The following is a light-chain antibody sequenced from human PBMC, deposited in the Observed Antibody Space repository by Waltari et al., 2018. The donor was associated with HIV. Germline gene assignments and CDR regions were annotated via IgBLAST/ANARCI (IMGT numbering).Light chain of an antibody. J-gene: IGLJ2*01. V-gene: IGLV2-14*01. CDR2: EVN. CDR3: SSYTSSITLV. CDR1: SNDVGGYTS. Sequence: QSALTQPASLSGSPGQSITIACDGTSNDVGGYTSVSWYQQHPGKAPKLMICEVNNRPSGVSSRFSGSKSGNTAYLTISGLQAEDEADYYCSSYTSSITLVFGGGTKVTVL.